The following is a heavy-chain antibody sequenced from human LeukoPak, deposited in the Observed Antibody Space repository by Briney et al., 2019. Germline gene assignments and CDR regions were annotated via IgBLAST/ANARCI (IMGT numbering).Heavy chain of an antibody. J-gene: IGHJ1*01. CDR1: GGTFSSYA. CDR3: AREVVVSSGFQH. V-gene: IGHV1-69*05. Sequence: SVKVSCKTSGGTFSSYAISWVRQAPGQGLEWMGGIIPIFGTANYAQKFQGRVTITTDESTSTAYMELSSLRSEDTAVYYCAREVVVSSGFQHWGQGTLVTVSS. D-gene: IGHD2-15*01. CDR2: IIPIFGTA.